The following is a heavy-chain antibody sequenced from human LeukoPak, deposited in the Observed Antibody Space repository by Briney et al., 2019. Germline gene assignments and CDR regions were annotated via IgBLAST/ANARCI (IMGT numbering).Heavy chain of an antibody. V-gene: IGHV4-34*01. Sequence: SETLSLTCAVYGGSFSGYYWSWIRQPPGKGLEWIGEINHSGSTNYNPSLKSRVTVSVDTSKNQFSLKLSSVTAADTAVYYCARLPPGGVRGVPWGQGTLVTVSS. D-gene: IGHD3-10*01. J-gene: IGHJ4*02. CDR1: GGSFSGYY. CDR3: ARLPPGGVRGVP. CDR2: INHSGST.